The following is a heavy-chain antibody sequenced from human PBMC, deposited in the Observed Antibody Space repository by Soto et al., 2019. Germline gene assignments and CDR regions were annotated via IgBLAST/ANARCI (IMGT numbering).Heavy chain of an antibody. V-gene: IGHV4-4*07. CDR1: GASIDRFY. Sequence: SETLSLTCSVSGASIDRFYWSWIRQPAGKGLGWIGHIYSSGLTNYNPSLRSRVTMSVDSSKSQFSLTLTSTTAADTAVYYCARDWELPRFDPWGPGNLVT. CDR2: IYSSGLT. CDR3: ARDWELPRFDP. J-gene: IGHJ5*02. D-gene: IGHD1-7*01.